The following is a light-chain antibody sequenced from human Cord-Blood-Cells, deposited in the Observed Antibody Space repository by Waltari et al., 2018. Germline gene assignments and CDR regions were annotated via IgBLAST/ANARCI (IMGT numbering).Light chain of an antibody. CDR3: QQYDNLPLT. Sequence: DIQMTQSPSSLSASVGDRVTITYQASQDISNYLNWYQQKPGKAPKLLIYDASNLETGVPSRFSGSGSGTDFTFTISSLQTEDIATYYSQQYDNLPLTFGGGTKVEIK. V-gene: IGKV1-33*01. CDR2: DAS. J-gene: IGKJ4*01. CDR1: QDISNY.